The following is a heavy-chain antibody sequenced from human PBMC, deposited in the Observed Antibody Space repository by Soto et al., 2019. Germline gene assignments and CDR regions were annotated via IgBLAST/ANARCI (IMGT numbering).Heavy chain of an antibody. CDR1: GFPFDGYS. CDR2: ISWDGADT. V-gene: IGHV3-43*01. Sequence: GGSLRLSCAASGFPFDGYSMNWVRQVPGKGLEWVSLISWDGADTYYADSVKGRFTVSRDNSKNSLYLQMNSLRAEDTAVYYCARDLRGGMVRGVIMGPSIDYWGQGTLVTVSS. CDR3: ARDLRGGMVRGVIMGPSIDY. J-gene: IGHJ4*02. D-gene: IGHD3-10*01.